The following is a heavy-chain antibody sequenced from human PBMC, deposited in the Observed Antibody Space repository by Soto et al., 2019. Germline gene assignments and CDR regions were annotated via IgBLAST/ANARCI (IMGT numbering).Heavy chain of an antibody. Sequence: AAVKVSCKVSGYTLTELSMHWVRQAPGKGLEWMGGFDPEDGETIYAQKFQGRVTMTEDTSTDTAYMELSSLRSEDTAVYYCATGNTCNNGVCKEDAFDIWGQGTMVTVSS. CDR2: FDPEDGET. CDR3: ATGNTCNNGVCKEDAFDI. D-gene: IGHD2-8*01. CDR1: GYTLTELS. J-gene: IGHJ3*02. V-gene: IGHV1-24*01.